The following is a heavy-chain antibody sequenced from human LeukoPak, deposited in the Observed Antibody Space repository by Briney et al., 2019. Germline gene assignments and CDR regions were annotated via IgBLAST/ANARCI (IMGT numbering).Heavy chain of an antibody. D-gene: IGHD4-17*01. CDR2: IIPIFGTA. Sequence: SVKVSCKASGGTFISYAISWVRQAPGQGLEWMGGIIPIFGTANYAQKFQGRVTITTDESTSTAYMELSSLISEDTAVYYCAQPGHDYGDSRPLDYWGQGTLVTVSS. V-gene: IGHV1-69*05. CDR1: GGTFISYA. CDR3: AQPGHDYGDSRPLDY. J-gene: IGHJ4*02.